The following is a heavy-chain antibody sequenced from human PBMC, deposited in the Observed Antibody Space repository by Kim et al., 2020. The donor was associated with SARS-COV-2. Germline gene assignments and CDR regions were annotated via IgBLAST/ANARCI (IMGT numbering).Heavy chain of an antibody. CDR3: ARPVYPYRRYYGMDV. CDR2: IYYSGST. CDR1: GGSISSSSYY. D-gene: IGHD2-2*01. V-gene: IGHV4-39*01. Sequence: SETLSLTCTVSGGSISSSSYYWGWIRQPPGKGLEWIGSIYYSGSTYYNPSLKSRVTISVDTSKNQFSLKLSSVTAADTAVYYCARPVYPYRRYYGMDVWGQGTTVTVSS. J-gene: IGHJ6*02.